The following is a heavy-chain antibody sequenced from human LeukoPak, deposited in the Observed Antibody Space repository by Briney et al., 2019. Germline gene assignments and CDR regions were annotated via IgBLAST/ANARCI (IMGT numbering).Heavy chain of an antibody. CDR1: GFTFSSYA. V-gene: IGHV3-23*01. D-gene: IGHD2-15*01. Sequence: SGGSLRLSCAASGFTFSSYAMSWVRQAPGKGLEWVSAISGSGGSTYYADSVKGRFTISRDNSKNTLYLQMNSLRAEDTAVYYCAREVVAATNAFDYWGQGTLVTVSS. CDR2: ISGSGGST. J-gene: IGHJ4*02. CDR3: AREVVAATNAFDY.